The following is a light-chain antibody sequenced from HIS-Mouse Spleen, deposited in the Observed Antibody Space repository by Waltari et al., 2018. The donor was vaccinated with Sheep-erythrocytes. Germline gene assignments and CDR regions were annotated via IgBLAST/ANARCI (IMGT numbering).Light chain of an antibody. CDR3: CSYAGSYTLV. CDR1: SSAVGGYNY. J-gene: IGLJ2*01. V-gene: IGLV2-11*01. CDR2: DAS. Sequence: QSALTQPRSGSGSPGQSVTISCTVTSSAVGGYNYVSWYQQHPGKAPKLMIYDASKRPSGVPDRFSGSKSGNTASLTISGLQAEDEADYYCCSYAGSYTLVFGGGTKLTVL.